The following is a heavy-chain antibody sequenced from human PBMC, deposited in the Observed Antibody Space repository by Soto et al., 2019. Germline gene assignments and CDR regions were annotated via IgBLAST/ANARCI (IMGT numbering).Heavy chain of an antibody. J-gene: IGHJ4*02. CDR3: AKLVADDYLWGSYRYFDY. D-gene: IGHD3-16*02. V-gene: IGHV3-11*05. CDR2: ISSSSSYA. Sequence: QVQLVESGRGSVKPGGSLRLSCAASGFTFSDNYMGWVRQVPGKGLEWVSYISSSSSYAKYIDSVKGRFSISRDNAKKSLFMQMNSLRAEDTSVYYCAKLVADDYLWGSYRYFDYWGQGALVTVSS. CDR1: GFTFSDNY.